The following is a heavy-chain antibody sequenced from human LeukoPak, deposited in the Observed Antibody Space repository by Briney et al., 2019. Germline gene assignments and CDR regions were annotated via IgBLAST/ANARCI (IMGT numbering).Heavy chain of an antibody. CDR2: INHSGST. CDR3: ARGEAAGSYYYGMDV. J-gene: IGHJ6*02. V-gene: IGHV4-34*01. CDR1: GGSFSGYY. Sequence: LETLSLTCAVYGGSFSGYYWSWIRQPPGKGLEWIGEINHSGSTNYNPSLKSRVTISVDTSKNQFSLKLSSVTAADTAVYYCARGEAAGSYYYGMDVWGQGTTITVSS. D-gene: IGHD6-13*01.